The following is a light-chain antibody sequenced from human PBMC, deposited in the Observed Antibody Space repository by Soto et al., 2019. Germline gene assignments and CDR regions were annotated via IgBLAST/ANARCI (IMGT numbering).Light chain of an antibody. CDR3: QSYDSSLRGYV. Sequence: QSVLTQPPSVSGAPGQRVTISCTGSSSNIGAGYDVHWYHQLPGTSPKVLIYGNSNRPSGVPDRFSGSKSGTSASLAITGLQAEDEADYCCQSYDSSLRGYVFGTGTKLTVL. V-gene: IGLV1-40*01. CDR2: GNS. J-gene: IGLJ1*01. CDR1: SSNIGAGYD.